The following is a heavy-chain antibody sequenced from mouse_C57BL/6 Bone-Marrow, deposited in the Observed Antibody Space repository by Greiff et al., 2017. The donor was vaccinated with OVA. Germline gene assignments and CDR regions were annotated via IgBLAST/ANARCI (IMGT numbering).Heavy chain of an antibody. CDR3: APGGWLPLYYFDY. V-gene: IGHV1-81*01. CDR1: GYTFTSYG. CDR2: IYPRSGNT. Sequence: QVQLKQSGAELARPGASVKLSCKASGYTFTSYGISWVKQRTGQGLEWIGEIYPRSGNTYYNEKFKGKATLTADKSSSTAYMELRSLTSEDSAVYFCAPGGWLPLYYFDYWGQGTTLTVSS. D-gene: IGHD2-3*01. J-gene: IGHJ2*01.